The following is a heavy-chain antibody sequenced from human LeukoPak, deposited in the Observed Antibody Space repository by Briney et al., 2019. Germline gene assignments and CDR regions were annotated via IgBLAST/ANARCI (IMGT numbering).Heavy chain of an antibody. CDR1: GFTFSSYA. J-gene: IGHJ6*02. V-gene: IGHV3-23*01. Sequence: GGSLRLSCAASGFTFSSYAMSWVRQAPGKGLEGVSAISGSGGSTYYADSVKGRFTISRDDSKNTLYLQMNSLRAEDTAVYYCAKDNIDSSVSMYYYYGMDVWGQGTTVTVSS. CDR2: ISGSGGST. D-gene: IGHD3-22*01. CDR3: AKDNIDSSVSMYYYYGMDV.